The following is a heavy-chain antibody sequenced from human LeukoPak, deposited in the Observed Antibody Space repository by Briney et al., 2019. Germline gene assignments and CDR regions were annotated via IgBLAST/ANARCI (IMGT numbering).Heavy chain of an antibody. CDR1: GFTFSSYG. Sequence: GGSLRLSCAASGFTFSSYGMNWVRQAPGKGLDWVSDISDSGTGTYYADSVKGRFTISRDNSKNTLYLQMNSLRAEDTAVYYCARILTGYYDYWGQGTLVTVSS. J-gene: IGHJ4*02. V-gene: IGHV3-23*01. D-gene: IGHD3-9*01. CDR2: ISDSGTGT. CDR3: ARILTGYYDY.